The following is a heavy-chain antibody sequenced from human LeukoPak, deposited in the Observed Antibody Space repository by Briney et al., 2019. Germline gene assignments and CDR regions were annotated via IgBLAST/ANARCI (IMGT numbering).Heavy chain of an antibody. V-gene: IGHV1-2*02. Sequence: ASVKVSCKASGSTFTDYYIHWARQAPGQGLEWMGWINPNSGGTNYAQKFQGRVTMTRDTSISTAYMELSRLRSNDTAVYYCARYGSWFDPWGQGSLVTVSS. J-gene: IGHJ5*02. CDR3: ARYGSWFDP. CDR1: GSTFTDYY. CDR2: INPNSGGT. D-gene: IGHD4-17*01.